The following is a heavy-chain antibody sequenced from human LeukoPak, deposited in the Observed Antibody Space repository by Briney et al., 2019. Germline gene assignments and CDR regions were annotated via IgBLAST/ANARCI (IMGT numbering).Heavy chain of an antibody. Sequence: GASVKVSCKASGYTFTSYHINWVRQATGQGLEWMGWISAYNGNTNYAQKLQGRVTMTTDTSTSTAYMELRSLRSDDTAVYYCARDYYDSSGYFLRGDYWGQGTLAPVSS. CDR1: GYTFTSYH. V-gene: IGHV1-18*01. CDR2: ISAYNGNT. D-gene: IGHD3-22*01. CDR3: ARDYYDSSGYFLRGDY. J-gene: IGHJ4*02.